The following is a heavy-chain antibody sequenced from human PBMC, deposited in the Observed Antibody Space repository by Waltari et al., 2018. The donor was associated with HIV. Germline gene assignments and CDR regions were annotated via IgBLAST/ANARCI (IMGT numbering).Heavy chain of an antibody. CDR3: ARGLDILTGHYHWFLDV. Sequence: QVQLQESGPGLVKPSQTLSLTCTVSGGSITSGDYYWTWIRQPAGKGLEWIGRVYTSGSANSNPSLRSLVTMSLDTSKNQFSLKLTSVTAADTAVYYCARGLDILTGHYHWFLDVWGRGTLVTVSS. CDR2: VYTSGSA. J-gene: IGHJ2*01. D-gene: IGHD3-9*01. V-gene: IGHV4-61*02. CDR1: GGSITSGDYY.